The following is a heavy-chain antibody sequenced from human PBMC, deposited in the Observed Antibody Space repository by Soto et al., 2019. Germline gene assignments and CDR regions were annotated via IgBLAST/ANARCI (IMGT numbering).Heavy chain of an antibody. D-gene: IGHD4-17*01. Sequence: VGSLRLSCAASGFTFSDYYMSWIRQAPGKGLEWVSYISSSSSYTNYADSVKGRFTISRDNAKNSLYLQMNSLRAEDTAVYYCARDNKATVALDYWGQGTLVTVSS. CDR1: GFTFSDYY. CDR2: ISSSSSYT. CDR3: ARDNKATVALDY. V-gene: IGHV3-11*06. J-gene: IGHJ4*02.